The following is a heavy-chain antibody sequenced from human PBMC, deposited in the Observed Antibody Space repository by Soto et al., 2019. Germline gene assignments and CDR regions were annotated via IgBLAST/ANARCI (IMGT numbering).Heavy chain of an antibody. D-gene: IGHD2-15*01. CDR2: IVVGSGNT. Sequence: ASVKVSCKASGFTFTSSAMQWVRQARGQRLEWIGWIVVGSGNTNYAQKFQERVTITRDMSTSTAYMELSSLRSEDTAVYYCVAASDYSGPDYYYYYYMDFWGKGTTVTVSS. V-gene: IGHV1-58*02. CDR1: GFTFTSSA. CDR3: VAASDYSGPDYYYYYYMDF. J-gene: IGHJ6*03.